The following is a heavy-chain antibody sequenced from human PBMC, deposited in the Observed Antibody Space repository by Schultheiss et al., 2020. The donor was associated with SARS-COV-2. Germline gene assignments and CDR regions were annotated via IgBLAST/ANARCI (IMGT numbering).Heavy chain of an antibody. CDR3: ARGGGYSSITPSGGMDV. V-gene: IGHV1-8*02. Sequence: ASVKVSCKASGYTFTSYGISWVRQAPGQGLEWMGWMNPNSGNTGYAQKFQGRVTMTRNTSISTAYMELSSLRSEDTAVYYCARGGGYSSITPSGGMDVWGQGTTVTVSS. CDR2: MNPNSGNT. J-gene: IGHJ6*02. D-gene: IGHD6-19*01. CDR1: GYTFTSYG.